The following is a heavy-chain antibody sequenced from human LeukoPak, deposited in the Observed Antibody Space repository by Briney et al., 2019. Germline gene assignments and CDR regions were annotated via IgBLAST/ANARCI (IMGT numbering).Heavy chain of an antibody. V-gene: IGHV3-21*01. CDR2: IISGSSYI. J-gene: IGHJ3*02. CDR3: ARAIGYCSSTSCYLDAFDI. Sequence: GGSLRLSCAASGFTFSSYSMNWVRQAPGKGLEWVSSIISGSSYIYYADSVKGRFTISRDNAKNSLYLQMNSLRAEDTAVYYCARAIGYCSSTSCYLDAFDIWGQGTMVTVS. CDR1: GFTFSSYS. D-gene: IGHD2-2*01.